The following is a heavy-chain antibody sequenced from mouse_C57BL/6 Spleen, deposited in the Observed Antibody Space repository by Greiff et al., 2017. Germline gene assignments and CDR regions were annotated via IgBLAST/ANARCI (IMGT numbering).Heavy chain of an antibody. Sequence: QVQLMESGAELVKPGASVKISCKASGYAFSSYWMNWVQQRPGKGLEWIGQIYPGDGDTNYNGKFKGKATLTADKSTSTAYLQLRRLTSEDAAVYFCVPNWDYFDYWGQGTTLTVSS. V-gene: IGHV1-80*01. CDR3: VPNWDYFDY. CDR1: GYAFSSYW. J-gene: IGHJ2*01. D-gene: IGHD4-1*01. CDR2: IYPGDGDT.